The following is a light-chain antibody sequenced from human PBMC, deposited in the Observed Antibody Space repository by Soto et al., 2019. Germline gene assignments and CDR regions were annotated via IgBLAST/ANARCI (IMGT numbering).Light chain of an antibody. J-gene: IGKJ2*01. V-gene: IGKV1-6*01. CDR1: QDIGKD. CDR3: QQDYLYPHP. CDR2: GAS. Sequence: AIQLTQSPSSLSASVGDGVTITCRASQDIGKDLGWYPQKPGTAPKFLISGASTLEPGVPSTFSGSGSGTDFTLSSSSLHPEDSSTYYCQQDYLYPHPFGQGTKLEIK.